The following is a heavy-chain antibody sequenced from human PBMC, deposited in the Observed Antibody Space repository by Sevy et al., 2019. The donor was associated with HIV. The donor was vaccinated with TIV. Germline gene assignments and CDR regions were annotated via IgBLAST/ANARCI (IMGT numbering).Heavy chain of an antibody. J-gene: IGHJ4*02. CDR3: AAGVGASDFDY. CDR1: GFTFSKAW. D-gene: IGHD1-26*01. Sequence: GGSLRLACVASGFTFSKAWMSWVRRAPGKGLEWVGRLKSKTDGATRDLAAPVKGRIIISRDDSKNTLYLQISNLKIEDTGVYFCAAGVGASDFDYWVQGTLVTVSS. CDR2: LKSKTDGATR. V-gene: IGHV3-15*01.